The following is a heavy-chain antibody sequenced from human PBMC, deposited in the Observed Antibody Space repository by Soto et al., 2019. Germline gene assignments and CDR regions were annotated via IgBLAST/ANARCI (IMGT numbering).Heavy chain of an antibody. CDR3: ARGQGEYCSGGSCYANYFYSGMDV. D-gene: IGHD2-15*01. V-gene: IGHV1-18*01. CDR1: GYTFTSYG. Sequence: ASVKVSCKASGYTFTSYGITWVRQAPGQGLEWVGWISAHDGHTSYAQKLQDRVTMTTDTSTSTAYMDLRSLRSDDSAVYYCARGQGEYCSGGSCYANYFYSGMDVWGQGTTVTVSS. J-gene: IGHJ6*02. CDR2: ISAHDGHT.